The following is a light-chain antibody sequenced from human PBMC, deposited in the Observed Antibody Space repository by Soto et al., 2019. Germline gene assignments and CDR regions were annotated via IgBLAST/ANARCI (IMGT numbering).Light chain of an antibody. CDR3: HQYNAWPPWT. V-gene: IGKV3-15*01. CDR2: GAS. CDR1: QSVSSSY. J-gene: IGKJ1*01. Sequence: TQYSGTLSFAPGERATVSFRASQSVSSSYFAWYQQRPRQAPRLLIYGASTRATGIPARFSGSGSGTEFTLTISSLQSEDFAVYYCHQYNAWPPWTFGQGTKVDIK.